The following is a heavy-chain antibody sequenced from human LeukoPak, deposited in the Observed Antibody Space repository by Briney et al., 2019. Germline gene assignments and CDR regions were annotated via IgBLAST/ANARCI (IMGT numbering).Heavy chain of an antibody. D-gene: IGHD1-26*01. Sequence: PGGSLRLSCAASGFTFGDTWMNWVRQVPGQGLEWVANIKQDGSEKFYVASVKGRFTISRDNAKNSLYLQMNSLRAEDTAVYYCARDENSGSYLDYWGQGTLVTVSS. V-gene: IGHV3-7*01. CDR3: ARDENSGSYLDY. CDR1: GFTFGDTW. J-gene: IGHJ4*02. CDR2: IKQDGSEK.